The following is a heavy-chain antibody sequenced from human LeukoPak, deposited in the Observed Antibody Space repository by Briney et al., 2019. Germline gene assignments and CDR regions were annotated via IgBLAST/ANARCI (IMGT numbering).Heavy chain of an antibody. CDR1: GYTFTGYY. D-gene: IGHD3-9*01. CDR3: ASEYYDILTGRIAFDY. V-gene: IGHV1-2*02. Sequence: ASVKVSYKASGYTFTGYYMHWVRQAPGQGLEWMGWINPNSGGTNYAQKFQGRVTMTRDTSISTAYMELSRLRSDDTAVYYCASEYYDILTGRIAFDYWGQGTLVTVSS. CDR2: INPNSGGT. J-gene: IGHJ4*02.